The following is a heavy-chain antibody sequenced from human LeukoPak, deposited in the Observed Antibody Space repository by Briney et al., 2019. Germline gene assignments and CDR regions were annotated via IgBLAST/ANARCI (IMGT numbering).Heavy chain of an antibody. CDR2: ISGSGGST. Sequence: GGSLRLSCAASGFTFSSYAMSWVRQAPGKGLEWVSAISGSGGSTYYADSVKGRFTISRDNSKNTLYLQMNSLRAEDTAVYYCAKEHYYDSSGYPEYFQHWGLGTLVTASS. V-gene: IGHV3-23*01. CDR1: GFTFSSYA. CDR3: AKEHYYDSSGYPEYFQH. D-gene: IGHD3-22*01. J-gene: IGHJ1*01.